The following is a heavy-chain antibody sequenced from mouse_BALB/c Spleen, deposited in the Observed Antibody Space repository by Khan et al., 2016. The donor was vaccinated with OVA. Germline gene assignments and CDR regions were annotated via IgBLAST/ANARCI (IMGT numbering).Heavy chain of an antibody. V-gene: IGHV1-69*02. CDR2: IDPSDSET. CDR1: GYTFTSYW. CDR3: ARGGYYGSSSVYAMDY. D-gene: IGHD1-1*01. J-gene: IGHJ4*01. Sequence: QVQLKQSGAELVKPGAPVKLSCKASGYTFTSYWMNWVKQRPGRGLEWIGRIDPSDSETHYNQQFKDKATLTVDKSSSTAYIQLSSLTSEDSAVYYCARGGYYGSSSVYAMDYWGQGTSVNVSS.